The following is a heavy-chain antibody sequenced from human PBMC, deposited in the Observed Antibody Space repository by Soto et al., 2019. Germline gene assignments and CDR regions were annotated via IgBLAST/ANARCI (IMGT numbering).Heavy chain of an antibody. J-gene: IGHJ4*02. V-gene: IGHV1-69*06. CDR3: ARDAVAGDYDY. D-gene: IGHD6-19*01. CDR1: GGTLSGYA. CDR2: IIPIFGTA. Sequence: KVSWKGFGGTLSGYAISCGLQAPGQGLEWMGGIIPIFGTANYAQKFRGRVTITADKSTSTAYMELSSLRSEDTAVYYCARDAVAGDYDYWGQGTLVTVSS.